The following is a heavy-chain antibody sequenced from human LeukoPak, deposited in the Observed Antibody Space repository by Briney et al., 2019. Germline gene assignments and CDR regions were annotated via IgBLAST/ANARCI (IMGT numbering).Heavy chain of an antibody. D-gene: IGHD3-10*01. J-gene: IGHJ4*02. Sequence: PGGSLRLSCAAPGFTFSSCAMSWVRQAPGKGLEWVSAISGSGGSTYYADSVKGRFTISRDNSKNTLYLQMNSLRAEDTAVYYCASVYGSGSYSRYYWGQGTLVTVSS. CDR2: ISGSGGST. CDR1: GFTFSSCA. V-gene: IGHV3-23*01. CDR3: ASVYGSGSYSRYY.